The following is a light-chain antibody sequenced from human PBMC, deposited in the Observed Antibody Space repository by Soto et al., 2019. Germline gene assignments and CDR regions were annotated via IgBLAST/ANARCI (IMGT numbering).Light chain of an antibody. CDR1: QTIDSW. Sequence: DIQLTQSPSTLSASVGDRVTITCRASQTIDSWLAWYQQRPGKPPNLLIYKASTLASGVPSRFSGSGSGTEFTLTINSLQPDDFATYYCQQANSFPLTFGGGTKV. CDR2: KAS. V-gene: IGKV1-5*03. CDR3: QQANSFPLT. J-gene: IGKJ4*01.